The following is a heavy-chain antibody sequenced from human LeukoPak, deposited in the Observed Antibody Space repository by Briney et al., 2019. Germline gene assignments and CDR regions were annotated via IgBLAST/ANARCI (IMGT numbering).Heavy chain of an antibody. Sequence: GRSLRLSCAASGFTFSSYAMHWVRQAPGKGLEWVAVISYDGSNKYYADSVKGRFTISRDNSKNTLYLQMNSLRAEDTAVYYCAKDLPSYYYDSSGYYRYWGQGTLVTVSS. CDR2: ISYDGSNK. V-gene: IGHV3-30*04. D-gene: IGHD3-22*01. CDR1: GFTFSSYA. CDR3: AKDLPSYYYDSSGYYRY. J-gene: IGHJ4*02.